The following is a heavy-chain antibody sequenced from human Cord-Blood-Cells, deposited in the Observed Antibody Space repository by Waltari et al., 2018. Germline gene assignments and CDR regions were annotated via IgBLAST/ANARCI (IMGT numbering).Heavy chain of an antibody. D-gene: IGHD2-15*01. CDR3: ATLNCSGGSCYSYYYGMDV. Sequence: QVQLVQSGAEVKKPGASVKVSCKVSGYTLTELSMHWVRQAPGKGLEWMGGFDPEDGETIYAQKFQGRVTMTEDTSTDTAYMELSSLRSEDTAVYYCATLNCSGGSCYSYYYGMDVWGQGTTVTVSS. V-gene: IGHV1-24*01. CDR1: GYTLTELS. CDR2: FDPEDGET. J-gene: IGHJ6*02.